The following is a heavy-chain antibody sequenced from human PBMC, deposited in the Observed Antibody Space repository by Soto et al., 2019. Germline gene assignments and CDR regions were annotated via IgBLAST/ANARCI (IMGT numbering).Heavy chain of an antibody. CDR3: ASVLFVAGVHCYFDY. Sequence: GASVKVSCKASGYTFTSYGISWVRQAPGQGLEWMGWISAYNGNTNYAQKLQGRVTMTTDTSTSTAYMELRSLRSDDTAVYYCASVLFVAGVHCYFDYWGQGTLVTVSS. CDR2: ISAYNGNT. J-gene: IGHJ4*02. D-gene: IGHD2-15*01. V-gene: IGHV1-18*01. CDR1: GYTFTSYG.